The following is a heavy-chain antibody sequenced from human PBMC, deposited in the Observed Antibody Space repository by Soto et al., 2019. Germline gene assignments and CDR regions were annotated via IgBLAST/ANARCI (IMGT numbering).Heavy chain of an antibody. Sequence: QITLKESGPTLVKPTQTLTLTCTFSGFSVSTSGVGVAWIRQPPVKALEWLAIIYWDGDGRYSPFLQSRVTITKDTSKNQVVLTVPTMGPVDTAAYFCAHKGGRGAGMDGWGQGTTVTGSS. V-gene: IGHV2-5*02. CDR2: IYWDGDG. J-gene: IGHJ6*02. CDR3: AHKGGRGAGMDG. CDR1: GFSVSTSGVG. D-gene: IGHD2-15*01.